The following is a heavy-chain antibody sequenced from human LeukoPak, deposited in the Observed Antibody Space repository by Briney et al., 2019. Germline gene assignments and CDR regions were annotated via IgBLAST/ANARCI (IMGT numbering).Heavy chain of an antibody. V-gene: IGHV1-46*01. D-gene: IGHD3-22*01. CDR1: GYTFTSYY. CDR2: INPNGGST. J-gene: IGHJ4*02. Sequence: GASVKVSCKASGYTFTSYYLHWVRQAPGRGLEWMGIINPNGGSTSNAQKFQGRVTMTRDTSTSTVYMELSRLRSEDTAVYYCARVRYYDNGGYSHFDYWGQGTLVTVSS. CDR3: ARVRYYDNGGYSHFDY.